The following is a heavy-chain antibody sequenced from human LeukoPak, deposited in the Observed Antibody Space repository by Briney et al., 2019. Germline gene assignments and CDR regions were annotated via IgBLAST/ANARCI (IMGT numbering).Heavy chain of an antibody. Sequence: GASVKVSCKASGYTFTSYNMHWVGQAPGQGLEWMGIINPSGGSTNYAQKFQGRVTMTRDTSISTAYMELSRLRSDDTAVYYCARDSGYDQHYYYYYYMDVWGKGTTVTVSS. CDR2: INPSGGST. D-gene: IGHD5-12*01. J-gene: IGHJ6*03. V-gene: IGHV1-46*01. CDR1: GYTFTSYN. CDR3: ARDSGYDQHYYYYYYMDV.